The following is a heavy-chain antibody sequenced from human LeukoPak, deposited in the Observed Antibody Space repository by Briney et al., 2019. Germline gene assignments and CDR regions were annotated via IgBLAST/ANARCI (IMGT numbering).Heavy chain of an antibody. V-gene: IGHV3-30*18. J-gene: IGHJ4*02. Sequence: PGGSLRLSCAASGFTFSSYGMHWVRQAPGKGLEWVAVISYDGSNKYYADSVKGRFTISRDNSKNTLYLQMNSLRAEDTAVYYCAKFYGGLNFDYWGQGTLVTVSS. CDR2: ISYDGSNK. CDR1: GFTFSSYG. CDR3: AKFYGGLNFDY. D-gene: IGHD4-23*01.